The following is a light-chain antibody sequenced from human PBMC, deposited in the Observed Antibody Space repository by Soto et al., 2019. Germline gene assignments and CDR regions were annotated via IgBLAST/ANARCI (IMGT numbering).Light chain of an antibody. CDR2: GAS. CDR3: QQYGLSPLT. Sequence: DIVLTQSPGVLSFSPGERATLSCRASQSVPANYVAWYQQKFGQAPRLLIYGASSRATGIPDRFSGSGSGTDFSLSISRVEPEDFAVYYCQQYGLSPLTFGGGTKVDIK. J-gene: IGKJ4*01. CDR1: QSVPANY. V-gene: IGKV3-20*01.